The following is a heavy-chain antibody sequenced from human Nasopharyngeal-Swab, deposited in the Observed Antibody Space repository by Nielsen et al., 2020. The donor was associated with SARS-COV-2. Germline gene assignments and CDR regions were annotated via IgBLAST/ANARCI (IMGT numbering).Heavy chain of an antibody. J-gene: IGHJ6*03. V-gene: IGHV1-69*06. Sequence: SVKVSCKASGGSFSNYGINWVRQVPGQGLEWMGGITPMFRSPTYAQNFQGRVTITADKSTRTAYMELSSLTSEDTAVYYCARGGGPVTPFGVGPSYYYYNMDVWGKGTTVTVSS. CDR2: ITPMFRSP. CDR3: ARGGGPVTPFGVGPSYYYYNMDV. CDR1: GGSFSNYG. D-gene: IGHD3-3*01.